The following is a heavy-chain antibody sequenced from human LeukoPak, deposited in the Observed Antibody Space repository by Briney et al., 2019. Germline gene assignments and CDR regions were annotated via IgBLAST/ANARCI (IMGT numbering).Heavy chain of an antibody. CDR3: AIVMGRYDCFDP. D-gene: IGHD1-1*01. CDR1: GYTLTELS. Sequence: GASVRVSCKVSGYTLTELSIHWVRQAPGKGLEWVGGFDPEDGKTIYTQKFQGRVTMTEDTSTDTAYMDLSSLRSEDTAVYYCAIVMGRYDCFDPWGQGTLVTVSS. V-gene: IGHV1-24*01. J-gene: IGHJ5*02. CDR2: FDPEDGKT.